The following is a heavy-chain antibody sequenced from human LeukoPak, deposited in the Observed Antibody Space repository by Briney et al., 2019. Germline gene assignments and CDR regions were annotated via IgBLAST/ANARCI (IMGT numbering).Heavy chain of an antibody. CDR1: GGSFSGYY. V-gene: IGHV4-34*01. D-gene: IGHD6-13*01. Sequence: SETLSLTCAVYGGSFSGYYWSWIRQPPGKGLEWIGEINHSGSTNYNPSLKGRVTISVDTSKNQFSLKLSSVTAADTAVYYCARDDRSSWYYYGMDVSGEGATVTVSS. CDR2: INHSGST. CDR3: ARDDRSSWYYYGMDV. J-gene: IGHJ6*01.